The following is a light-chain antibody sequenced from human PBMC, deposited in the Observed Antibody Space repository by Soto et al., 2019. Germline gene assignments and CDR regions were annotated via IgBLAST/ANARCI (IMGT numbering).Light chain of an antibody. J-gene: IGLJ2*01. V-gene: IGLV7-43*01. CDR3: PIVYGGVQPV. CDR2: NTR. Sequence: QAVVTHVPSVTVSPGGTVTLTCATSTGAVTSGHSPNWIQQKTGQATRSLIYNTRNKHSWTPARFSASLIGGKAALTLSGVQHEEVAEYYCPIVYGGVQPVFGGGTTLTGL. CDR1: TGAVTSGHS.